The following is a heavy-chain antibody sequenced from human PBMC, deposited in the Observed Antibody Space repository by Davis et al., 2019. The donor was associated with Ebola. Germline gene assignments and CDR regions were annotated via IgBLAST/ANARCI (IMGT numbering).Heavy chain of an antibody. CDR1: GFTFTNAW. D-gene: IGHD5-24*01. Sequence: GESLKISCAASGFTFTNAWMTWVRQAPGKGLEWVGRIRSKTDGGTTDYAAPVKGRFTISRDDSKNTLYLQMNSLKTEDTAVYYCTTDLGGMATIPSYFDYWGQGTLVTVSS. CDR3: TTDLGGMATIPSYFDY. CDR2: IRSKTDGGTT. V-gene: IGHV3-15*05. J-gene: IGHJ4*02.